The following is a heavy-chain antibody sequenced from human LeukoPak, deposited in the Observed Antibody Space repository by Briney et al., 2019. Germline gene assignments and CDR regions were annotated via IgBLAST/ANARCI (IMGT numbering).Heavy chain of an antibody. CDR1: GFTFSDSY. CDR3: AREQKLYDGSGSSTFDF. D-gene: IGHD3-10*01. J-gene: IGHJ4*02. CDR2: ISRSSSYT. Sequence: GGSQRLSCAASGFTFSDSYMSWIRQAPGKGLEWVSYISRSSSYTKYADSVKGRFTISRDSAKNSLYLQMNSLRAEDTAVYYCAREQKLYDGSGSSTFDFWGQGTPVTVSS. V-gene: IGHV3-11*05.